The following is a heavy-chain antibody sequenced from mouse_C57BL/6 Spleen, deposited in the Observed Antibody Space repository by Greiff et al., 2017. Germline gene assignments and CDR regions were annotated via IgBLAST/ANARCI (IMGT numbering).Heavy chain of an antibody. CDR2: ISDGGSYT. V-gene: IGHV5-4*01. CDR1: GFTFSSYA. Sequence: EVQRVESGGGLVKPGGSLKLSCAASGFTFSSYAMSWVRQTPEKRLEWVATISDGGSYTYYPDNVKGRFTISRDNAKNNLYLQMSHLKSEDTAMXYCAREGDLRQNYAMDYWGQGTSVTVSS. CDR3: AREGDLRQNYAMDY. J-gene: IGHJ4*01. D-gene: IGHD2-12*01.